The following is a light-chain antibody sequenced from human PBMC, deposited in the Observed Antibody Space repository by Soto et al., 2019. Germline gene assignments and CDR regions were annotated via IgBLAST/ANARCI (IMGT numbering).Light chain of an antibody. Sequence: DIVRTQSPYALAVFLCERATINCNSSQSVCYNSHNKNYLAWYQQKPGQPPKLLIFWASTRASGVPDRFSGSGSGTDFTLKISRVETEDVGVYYCMQALQTPQTFGQGTKVDIK. CDR1: QSVCYNSHNKNY. V-gene: IGKV4-1*01. CDR2: WAS. CDR3: MQALQTPQT. J-gene: IGKJ1*01.